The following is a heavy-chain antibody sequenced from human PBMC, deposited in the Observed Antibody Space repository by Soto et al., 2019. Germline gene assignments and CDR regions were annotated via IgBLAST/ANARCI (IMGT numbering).Heavy chain of an antibody. V-gene: IGHV4-34*01. D-gene: IGHD1-26*01. CDR1: GGSLSGYY. Sequence: SETLSLTCAVYGGSLSGYYWSWNRQPPGKALEWIGEINYSGNTNYNPSLKSRVTISGDTSKNQLFLNLTSVTAADTAMYYCARHHVRGRTIAGAAEFWGQGTLVTVS. J-gene: IGHJ4*02. CDR2: INYSGNT. CDR3: ARHHVRGRTIAGAAEF.